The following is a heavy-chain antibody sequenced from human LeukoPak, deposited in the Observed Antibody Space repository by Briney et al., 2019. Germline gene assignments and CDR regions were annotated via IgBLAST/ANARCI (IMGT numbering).Heavy chain of an antibody. CDR1: GGSLSGYY. V-gene: IGHV4-34*01. CDR2: INHGGIT. D-gene: IGHD3-3*01. J-gene: IGHJ6*03. Sequence: SETLSLTCGVYGGSLSGYYWSWIRQSPGKGLEWIGEINHGGITDYNPSLKSRVIISVDTSKNQFFLTLSSVTAADTAVYYCARAPTVEWLSTYIDVWGKGTTVTVSS. CDR3: ARAPTVEWLSTYIDV.